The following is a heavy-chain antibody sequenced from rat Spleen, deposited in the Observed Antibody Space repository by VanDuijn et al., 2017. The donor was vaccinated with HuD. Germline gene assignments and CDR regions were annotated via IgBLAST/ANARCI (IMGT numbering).Heavy chain of an antibody. CDR3: ARADVAGLSTDGI. D-gene: IGHD1-2*01. CDR2: IWAGGGI. Sequence: VQLVESGGGLVEPGRSLKLSCITSGFTFNNYWMTWIRQPPGKSLVWMGTIWAGGGINYNSAVQSRLSISRDTSKSQVFLKMNSLQTEDTATYFCARADVAGLSTDGIWGQGIMVTVSS. J-gene: IGHJ2*01. CDR1: GFTFNNYW. V-gene: IGHV2-72*01.